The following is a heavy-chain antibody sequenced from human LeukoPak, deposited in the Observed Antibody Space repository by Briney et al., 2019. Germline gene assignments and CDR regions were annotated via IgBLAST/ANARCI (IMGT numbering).Heavy chain of an antibody. J-gene: IGHJ4*02. D-gene: IGHD5-18*01. V-gene: IGHV1-2*02. CDR3: ARGDSYGYAYFDY. CDR1: GYTFASYG. CDR2: INPNSGGT. Sequence: ASVKVSCKASGYTFASYGISWVRQAPGQGLEWMGWINPNSGGTNYAQKFQGRVTMTRDTSISTAYMELSRLRSDDTAVYYCARGDSYGYAYFDYWGQGTLVTVSS.